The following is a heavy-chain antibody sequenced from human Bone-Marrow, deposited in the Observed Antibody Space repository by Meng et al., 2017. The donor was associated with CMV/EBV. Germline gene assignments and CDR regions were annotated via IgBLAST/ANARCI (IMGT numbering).Heavy chain of an antibody. CDR1: GLIFSTYW. CDR3: AKSSSPSLYYYYGMDV. V-gene: IGHV3-9*01. D-gene: IGHD6-6*01. Sequence: SLKISCAASGLIFSTYWMHWVRQAPGKGLEWVSGISWNSGSIGYADSVKGRFTISRDNAKNSLYLQMNSLRGEDTALYYCAKSSSPSLYYYYGMDVWGQGTTVTVSS. CDR2: ISWNSGSI. J-gene: IGHJ6*02.